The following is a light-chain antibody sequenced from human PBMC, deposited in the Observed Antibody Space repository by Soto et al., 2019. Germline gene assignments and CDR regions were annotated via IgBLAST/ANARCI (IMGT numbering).Light chain of an antibody. J-gene: IGLJ1*01. CDR2: SNN. CDR3: AAWDDSLNGSYV. Sequence: HSALTQPPSAPGTPAQRVTIACSGSSSNFGSNTVNWYQQLPGTAPKLLIYSNNQRPSGVPDRFSGSKSGTSASLAISGLQFEDEADYYCAAWDDSLNGSYVFGTGTKVTV. V-gene: IGLV1-44*01. CDR1: SSNFGSNT.